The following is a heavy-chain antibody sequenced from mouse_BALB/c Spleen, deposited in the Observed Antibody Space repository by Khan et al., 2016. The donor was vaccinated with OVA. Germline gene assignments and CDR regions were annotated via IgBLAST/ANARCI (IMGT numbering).Heavy chain of an antibody. CDR2: INPRSG. V-gene: IGHV1-4*01. D-gene: IGHD2-12*01. J-gene: IGHJ4*01. Sequence: QVQLQQSGAELARPGASVKMSCKASGYTFTGHTMHWIKQRPGQGLEWIGYINPRSGYNQKLNDKATLTADISSSTAYMKLSSLTSEDSAVYYCARRTTEYALDYWGQGTSVTVSS. CDR1: GYTFTGHT. CDR3: ARRTTEYALDY.